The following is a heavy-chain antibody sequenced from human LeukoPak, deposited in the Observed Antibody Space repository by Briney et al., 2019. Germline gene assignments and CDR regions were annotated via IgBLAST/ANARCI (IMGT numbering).Heavy chain of an antibody. J-gene: IGHJ4*02. CDR1: GGSISSYY. Sequence: SETLSLTCTVSGGSISSYYWSWIRQPPGKGLEWIGYIYTSGSTNYNPSLKSRVTISVGTSKNQFSLKLVSVTAADTAVYYCARVDDTSGYFYKFDYWGQGTLVTVSS. D-gene: IGHD3-22*01. CDR3: ARVDDTSGYFYKFDY. V-gene: IGHV4-4*09. CDR2: IYTSGST.